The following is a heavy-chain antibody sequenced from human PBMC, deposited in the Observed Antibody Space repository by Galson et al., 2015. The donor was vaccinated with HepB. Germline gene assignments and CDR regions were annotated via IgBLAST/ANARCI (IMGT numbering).Heavy chain of an antibody. J-gene: IGHJ4*02. CDR3: AREGDPYDFWSALDY. CDR1: GFTFSSYW. V-gene: IGHV3-74*01. D-gene: IGHD3-3*01. Sequence: LRLSCAASGFTFSSYWMHWVRQGPGKGLVWVSRINSDGITTSYADSVKGRFTISRDNAKNTLYLQMNSLRAEDTAVYYCAREGDPYDFWSALDYWGQGTLVTVSS. CDR2: INSDGITT.